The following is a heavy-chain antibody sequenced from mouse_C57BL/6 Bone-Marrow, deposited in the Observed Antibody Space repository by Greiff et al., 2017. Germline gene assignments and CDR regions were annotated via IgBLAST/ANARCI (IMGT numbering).Heavy chain of an antibody. Sequence: VHLVESGAELVKPGASVTMSCKASGYTFTTYPIGWMKQNHGKSIEWNGNFHPYNDDTKYNEKFEGKATLTVEKSSSTVYLELSRLSSDDSAVYYCARRDSNFAWFAYWGQGTLVTVSA. J-gene: IGHJ3*01. D-gene: IGHD2-5*01. CDR3: ARRDSNFAWFAY. CDR1: GYTFTTYP. CDR2: FHPYNDDT. V-gene: IGHV1-47*01.